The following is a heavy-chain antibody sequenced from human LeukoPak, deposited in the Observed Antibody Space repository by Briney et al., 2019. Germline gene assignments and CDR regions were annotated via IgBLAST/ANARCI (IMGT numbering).Heavy chain of an antibody. D-gene: IGHD6-19*01. V-gene: IGHV3-23*01. CDR3: AKAMAGSTYYFDS. Sequence: GGSLRLSCAASGFTFSAYAMNWVRQAPGKGLEWVSVISASGGTTDYADSVKGRFTISRDTSKNTLYLQMSSLRGEDTAIYYCAKAMAGSTYYFDSWGQGTLVTVSS. CDR1: GFTFSAYA. CDR2: ISASGGTT. J-gene: IGHJ4*02.